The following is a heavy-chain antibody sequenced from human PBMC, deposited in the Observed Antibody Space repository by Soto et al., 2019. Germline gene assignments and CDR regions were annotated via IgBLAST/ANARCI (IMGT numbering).Heavy chain of an antibody. D-gene: IGHD1-26*01. V-gene: IGHV3-66*01. CDR2: IYSGGNT. CDR3: ARGGATDFDY. J-gene: IGHJ4*02. Sequence: GGSLRLSRAASGFPVTSDHMSWVRQPPGKGLEWVSLIYSGGNTNYPDSVKGRFTISRDNSRNTVHLQMNSLRAEDTAVYYCARGGATDFDYWGQGTLVTVSS. CDR1: GFPVTSDH.